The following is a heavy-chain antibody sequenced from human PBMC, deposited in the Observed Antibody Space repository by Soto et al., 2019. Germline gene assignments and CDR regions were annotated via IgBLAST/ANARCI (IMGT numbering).Heavy chain of an antibody. V-gene: IGHV3-66*01. J-gene: IGHJ4*02. D-gene: IGHD3-10*01. CDR2: IYSTGTT. CDR1: GFIFSDYE. CDR3: AKDGRGSGSHYNSFGY. Sequence: EAELVESGGGLVQPGGSLTLSCAASGFIFSDYEVDWVRQAPGRGPEWVSLIYSTGTTKYADSVKGRFTVSRDNAKNTLYLQMNSLRAEDTAVYYCAKDGRGSGSHYNSFGYWGQGTLVSVSS.